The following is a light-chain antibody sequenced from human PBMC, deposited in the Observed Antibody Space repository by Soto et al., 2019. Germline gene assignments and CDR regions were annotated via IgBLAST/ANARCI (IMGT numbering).Light chain of an antibody. CDR2: DVS. V-gene: IGLV2-14*03. J-gene: IGLJ2*01. CDR3: SSYTGTSTPV. Sequence: QSALTQPASVSGSPGQSITISCTGTSSDFGGYNSVSWYQQHPGKAPKLMIYDVSNRPSGVSNRFSGSKSGNTASLTISGLQAEDEADYYCSSYTGTSTPVFGGGTKLTVL. CDR1: SSDFGGYNS.